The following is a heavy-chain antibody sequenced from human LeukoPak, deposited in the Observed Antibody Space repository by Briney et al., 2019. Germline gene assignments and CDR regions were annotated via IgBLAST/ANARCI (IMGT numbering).Heavy chain of an antibody. CDR3: ARGGYYDSSEDY. Sequence: GGSLRLSCAASGFTFSSYWMNWVRQAPGKGLEWVSYISSYSSTIYYADSVKGRFAISRDNAKNSLYLQMNSLRAEDTAVYYCARGGYYDSSEDYWGQGTLVTVSS. CDR1: GFTFSSYW. D-gene: IGHD3-22*01. CDR2: ISSYSSTI. V-gene: IGHV3-48*01. J-gene: IGHJ4*02.